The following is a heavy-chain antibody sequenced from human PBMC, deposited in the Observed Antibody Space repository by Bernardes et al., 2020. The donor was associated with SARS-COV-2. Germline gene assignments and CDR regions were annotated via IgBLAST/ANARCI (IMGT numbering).Heavy chain of an antibody. J-gene: IGHJ5*02. D-gene: IGHD3-3*01. Sequence: SETLSLTRTVSGGSISSYYWSWIRQPAGKGLEWIGHIYPSGNTNYNPSLKSRVTMSLDTSNNQFSLKLSSVTAADTAVYYCARLQETAIFGVVISNWFDRWGQGTLVTVSS. CDR3: ARLQETAIFGVVISNWFDR. CDR2: IYPSGNT. V-gene: IGHV4-4*07. CDR1: GGSISSYY.